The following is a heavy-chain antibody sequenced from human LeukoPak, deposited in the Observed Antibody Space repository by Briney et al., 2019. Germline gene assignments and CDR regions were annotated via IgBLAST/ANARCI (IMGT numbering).Heavy chain of an antibody. J-gene: IGHJ4*02. Sequence: GGSLRLSCAASGFTFSSYAMSWVRQAPGKGLEWVSGISGSGDTTYYIDSVKGRFAISRDNSRNTLHLQMNSLRADDTAVYYCARVPGDYWGQGTLVTVSS. CDR3: ARVPGDY. D-gene: IGHD3-10*01. CDR1: GFTFSSYA. CDR2: ISGSGDTT. V-gene: IGHV3-23*01.